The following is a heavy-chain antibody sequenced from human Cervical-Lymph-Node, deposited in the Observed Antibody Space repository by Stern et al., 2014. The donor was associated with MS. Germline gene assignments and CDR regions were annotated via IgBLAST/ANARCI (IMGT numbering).Heavy chain of an antibody. D-gene: IGHD6-13*01. CDR3: ASGTAAGRYYFDY. CDR1: GFTFSNYG. J-gene: IGHJ4*02. CDR2: IWYDGSNK. V-gene: IGHV3-33*01. Sequence: VQLEESGGGVVQPGRSLRLSCAASGFTFSNYGMHWVRQAPGKGLERVAVIWYDGSNKYYADSVKGRFTISRDNSKNTLYLQMNSLRAEDTAVYYCASGTAAGRYYFDYWGQGTLVTVSS.